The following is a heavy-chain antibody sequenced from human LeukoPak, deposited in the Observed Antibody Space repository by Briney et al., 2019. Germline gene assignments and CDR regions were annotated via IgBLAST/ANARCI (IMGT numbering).Heavy chain of an antibody. CDR2: IYHSGST. CDR1: GGSISSGGYS. V-gene: IGHV4-30-2*01. D-gene: IGHD1-26*01. J-gene: IGHJ4*02. Sequence: SQTLSLTCAVSGGSISSGGYSWSWIRRPPGKGLEWIGYIYHSGSTYHNPSLKSRVTISVDRSKNQFSLKLSSVTAADTAVYYCARGVSGSYFDYWGQGTLVTVSS. CDR3: ARGVSGSYFDY.